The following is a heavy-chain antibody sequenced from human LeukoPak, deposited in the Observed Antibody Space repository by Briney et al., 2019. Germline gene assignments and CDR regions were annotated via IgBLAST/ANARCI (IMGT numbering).Heavy chain of an antibody. CDR1: GFTFSSYT. CDR2: ISSSSIYI. Sequence: GGSLRLSCAASGFTFSSYTMNWVRQAPGKGLEWVSSISSSSIYIYYADSVKGRFTISRDNARKSFYLQMNSLRAEDTAVYYCARDRRDSSGYYWGSHGGVDYWGQGILVTVSS. D-gene: IGHD3-22*01. J-gene: IGHJ4*02. CDR3: ARDRRDSSGYYWGSHGGVDY. V-gene: IGHV3-21*01.